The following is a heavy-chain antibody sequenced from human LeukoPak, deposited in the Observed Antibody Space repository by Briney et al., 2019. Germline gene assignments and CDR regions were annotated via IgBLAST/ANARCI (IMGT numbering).Heavy chain of an antibody. V-gene: IGHV3-21*01. CDR2: ISSSSTYI. CDR3: ARVLRMGGIAGAGFDY. J-gene: IGHJ4*02. Sequence: GGSLRLSCATSGFTFSTYIMDWVRQAPGKGLEWVSSISSSSTYIYYADSVKGRFTISRDNAKTSLYLQMNSLRAEDTAVYYCARVLRMGGIAGAGFDYWGQGTLVTVSS. CDR1: GFTFSTYI. D-gene: IGHD6-13*01.